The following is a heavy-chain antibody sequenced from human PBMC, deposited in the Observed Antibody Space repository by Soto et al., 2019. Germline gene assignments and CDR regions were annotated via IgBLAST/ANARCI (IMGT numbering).Heavy chain of an antibody. J-gene: IGHJ6*02. CDR1: DGSISSSSYY. V-gene: IGHV4-39*07. CDR3: AREGYGMDV. CDR2: FYYSGST. Sequence: PSATLSRTCTVSDGSISSSSYYWGWIRQPPGKGLEWIGSFYYSGSTYYNPSLKSRITISVDTSKNQFSLKLSSVTAADTAVYYCAREGYGMDVWGQGTTVTVS.